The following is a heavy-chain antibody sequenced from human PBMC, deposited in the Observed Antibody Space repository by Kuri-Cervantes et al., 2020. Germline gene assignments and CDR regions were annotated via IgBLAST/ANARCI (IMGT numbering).Heavy chain of an antibody. J-gene: IGHJ4*02. CDR2: IIPIFGTA. CDR1: GGTFNTYA. Sequence: SVKVSCKTSGGTFNTYAVSWVRQASGQGLEWMGGIIPIFGTANYAQKFQGRVTISTDESTSTSYMELSSLRFEDTAVYYCARGDSYDGSGYYYGGHDYWGQGTLVTVSS. CDR3: ARGDSYDGSGYYYGGHDY. V-gene: IGHV1-69*05. D-gene: IGHD3-22*01.